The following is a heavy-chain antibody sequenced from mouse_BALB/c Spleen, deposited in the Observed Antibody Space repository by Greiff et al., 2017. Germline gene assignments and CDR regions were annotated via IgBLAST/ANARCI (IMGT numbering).Heavy chain of an antibody. CDR3: ARSDYGSSLDY. CDR2: IYPYNGGT. V-gene: IGHV1S29*02. D-gene: IGHD1-1*01. J-gene: IGHJ2*01. Sequence: EVQLQESGPELVKPGASVKISCKASGYTFTDYNMHWVKQSHGKSLEWIGYIYPYNGGTGYNQKFKSKATLTVDNSSSTAYMELRSLTSEDSAVYYCARSDYGSSLDYWGQGTTLTVSS. CDR1: GYTFTDYN.